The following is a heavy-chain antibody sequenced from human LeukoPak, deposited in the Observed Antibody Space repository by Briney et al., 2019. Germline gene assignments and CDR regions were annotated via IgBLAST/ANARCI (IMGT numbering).Heavy chain of an antibody. J-gene: IGHJ4*02. V-gene: IGHV5-51*01. CDR1: GYSFTSYW. CDR3: ARSRSPGSSGYYDY. D-gene: IGHD6-19*01. Sequence: GESLQISCKGSGYSFTSYWIGWMLQLAGKGLEWMGIIYPGDSDTRYSPSFQGQVTISADKSISTAYLQWSSLKASDTAMYYCARSRSPGSSGYYDYWGQGTLVTVSS. CDR2: IYPGDSDT.